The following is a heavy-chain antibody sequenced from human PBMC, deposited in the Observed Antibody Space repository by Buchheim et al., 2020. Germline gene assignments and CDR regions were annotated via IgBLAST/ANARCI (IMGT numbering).Heavy chain of an antibody. CDR2: ISSDGSQK. CDR1: GFTFTSYA. J-gene: IGHJ4*02. D-gene: IGHD3-10*01. CDR3: ARDLVVGFYYGSAPLGY. Sequence: QVQLVESGGGVVQPGRSLRLSCAASGFTFTSYAMHWVRQAPGKGLEWVALISSDGSQKYYADSVKGQFTISRDNSIKTLYLQMNSLRAEDTALYYCARDLVVGFYYGSAPLGYWGQGTL. V-gene: IGHV3-30*04.